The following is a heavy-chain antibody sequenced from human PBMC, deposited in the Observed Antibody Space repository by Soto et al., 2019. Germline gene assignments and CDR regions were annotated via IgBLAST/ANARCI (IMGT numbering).Heavy chain of an antibody. D-gene: IGHD4-17*01. CDR1: GFSLSTSGVG. Sequence: QITLKESGPTLVKPTQTLTLTCTFSGFSLSTSGVGVAWIRQPPGKALEWLPLIYWDNDKRYSPSLKSRLTIXRHTPENQAVHTRTDMDPMDTATYYPAHSGAYLGSSWGQGTLVTVSS. CDR2: IYWDNDK. V-gene: IGHV2-5*02. J-gene: IGHJ5*02. CDR3: AHSGAYLGSS.